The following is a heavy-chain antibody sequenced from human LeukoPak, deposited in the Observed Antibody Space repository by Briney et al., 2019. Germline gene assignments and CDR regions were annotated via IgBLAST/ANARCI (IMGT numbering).Heavy chain of an antibody. V-gene: IGHV3-7*01. D-gene: IGHD6-19*01. Sequence: PGGSLRLSCAASGFTFSSYWMSWVRQAPGKGLEWVANIKRDGSEKYYVDSVKGRFTISRDNSKNTLYLQMNSLRAEDTAVYYCAMGGSSLDYWGQGTLVTVSS. CDR2: IKRDGSEK. CDR1: GFTFSSYW. J-gene: IGHJ4*02. CDR3: AMGGSSLDY.